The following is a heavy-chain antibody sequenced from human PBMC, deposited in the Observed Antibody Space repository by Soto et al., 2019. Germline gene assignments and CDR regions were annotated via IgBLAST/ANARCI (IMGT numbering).Heavy chain of an antibody. V-gene: IGHV3-48*02. CDR1: GFTFSSYS. D-gene: IGHD3-16*01. CDR3: SREPGGSRSREGWLNS. Sequence: PGGSLRLSCAASGFTFSSYSMNWVRQAPGKGLEWVSYISSSSSTIYYADSVKGRFTISRDNAKNSLYLQMNSLRDEDTAVYYCSREPGGSRSREGWLNSCGKGTLVTVSS. CDR2: ISSSSSTI. J-gene: IGHJ5*01.